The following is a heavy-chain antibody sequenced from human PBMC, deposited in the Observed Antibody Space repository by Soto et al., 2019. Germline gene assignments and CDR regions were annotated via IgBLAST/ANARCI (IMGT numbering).Heavy chain of an antibody. D-gene: IGHD2-2*01. CDR3: ARLYPPEIVVVTAESWYMDV. Sequence: QVQLQESGPGLVKPSETLSLTCIVSGGSMRNYHWSWIRQSPGKGLECIGYIHYGGSTNYNPSLKTRVTMSVDTSKNQSSLNVTSVTAADTAVYYCARLYPPEIVVVTAESWYMDVWGKGTTVTVSS. CDR2: IHYGGST. CDR1: GGSMRNYH. V-gene: IGHV4-59*08. J-gene: IGHJ6*03.